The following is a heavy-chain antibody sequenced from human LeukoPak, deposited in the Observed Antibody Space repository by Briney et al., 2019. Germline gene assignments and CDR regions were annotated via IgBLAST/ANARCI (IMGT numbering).Heavy chain of an antibody. D-gene: IGHD2-21*02. J-gene: IGHJ4*02. CDR1: GXPFSYYS. CDR2: IREDGSDI. Sequence: GGSLRLSCAASGXPFSYYSMHWVPQAPGKGLEWVANIREDGSDIYYVDSVKGRFTISRDNAKNLLYLQMNSLRAEDTAVYYCARDQWRLFDYWGQGTLVTVSS. CDR3: ARDQWRLFDY. V-gene: IGHV3-7*01.